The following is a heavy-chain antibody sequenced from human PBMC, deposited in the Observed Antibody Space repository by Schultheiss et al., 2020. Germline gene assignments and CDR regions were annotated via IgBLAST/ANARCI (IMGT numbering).Heavy chain of an antibody. D-gene: IGHD3-9*01. J-gene: IGHJ6*02. V-gene: IGHV3-30*18. CDR2: ISYDGSNK. Sequence: GGSLRLSCAASGFTFSSYGMHWVRQAPGKGLEWVAVISYDGSNKYYADSVKGRFTISRDNSKNTLYLQMNSLRAEDTAVYYCAKVHDILTGPSTYYGMDVWGQGTTVTVSS. CDR3: AKVHDILTGPSTYYGMDV. CDR1: GFTFSSYG.